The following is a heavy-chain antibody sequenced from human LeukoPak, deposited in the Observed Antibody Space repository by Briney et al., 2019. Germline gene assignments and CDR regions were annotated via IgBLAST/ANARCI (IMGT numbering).Heavy chain of an antibody. V-gene: IGHV3-48*03. CDR1: GFTLSSYE. CDR3: ARGPYSSNWYVDY. CDR2: ISRTGNSI. D-gene: IGHD6-13*01. J-gene: IGHJ4*02. Sequence: GGSLRLSCAASGFTLSSYEMNWVRLAPGKGLEWISYISRTGNSIYYADSVKGRFTVSRDSAKNSLYLQMNSLRAEDTAVYYCARGPYSSNWYVDYWGQGTLVTVAS.